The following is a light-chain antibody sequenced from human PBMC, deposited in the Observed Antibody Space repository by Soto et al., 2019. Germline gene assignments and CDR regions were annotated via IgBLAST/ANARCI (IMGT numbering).Light chain of an antibody. J-gene: IGKJ5*01. V-gene: IGKV1-39*01. Sequence: DIQMTQSPSSLSASVGDRVTITCRASQSISSYLNWYQQKPGKAPKPLTYAASSLQSGVPSRFSGSGSGTDFTLTISSLQPEDFATYYCQQSYSTPPITFGQGTRLEIK. CDR3: QQSYSTPPIT. CDR1: QSISSY. CDR2: AAS.